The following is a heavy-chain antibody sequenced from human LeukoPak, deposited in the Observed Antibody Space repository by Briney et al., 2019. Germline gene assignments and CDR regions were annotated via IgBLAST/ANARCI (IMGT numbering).Heavy chain of an antibody. V-gene: IGHV3-64D*06. J-gene: IGHJ4*02. Sequence: GGSLRLSCSASGFTFSSYAMHWVRQAPGKGLEYVSAISSNGGSTYYADSVKGRFTVSRDNSKNTLYLQMSSLRAEDTAAYYCVKSLVVALGYCSGGSCGTDYWGQGTLVTVSS. CDR3: VKSLVVALGYCSGGSCGTDY. D-gene: IGHD2-15*01. CDR1: GFTFSSYA. CDR2: ISSNGGST.